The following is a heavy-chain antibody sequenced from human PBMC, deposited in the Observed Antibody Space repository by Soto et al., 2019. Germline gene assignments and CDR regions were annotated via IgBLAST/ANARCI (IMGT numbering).Heavy chain of an antibody. J-gene: IGHJ5*02. CDR2: IYSGGST. V-gene: IGHV3-66*01. D-gene: IGHD6-13*01. CDR3: ARGSIAAAGSLNWFDP. CDR1: GFTVSSNY. Sequence: EVQLVESGGGLVQPGGSLRLSCAASGFTVSSNYMSWVRQAPGKGLEWVSVIYSGGSTYYADSVKGRFTISRDNSKNTLYLQMNSLRAEDTAVYYCARGSIAAAGSLNWFDPWGQGTLVTVSS.